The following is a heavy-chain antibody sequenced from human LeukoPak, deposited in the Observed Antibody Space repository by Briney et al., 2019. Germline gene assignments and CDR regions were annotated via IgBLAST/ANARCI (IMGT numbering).Heavy chain of an antibody. V-gene: IGHV3-48*01. D-gene: IGHD1-26*01. CDR3: ARDEVGATLYYYYGMDV. J-gene: IGHJ6*02. Sequence: GGSLRLSCTMYGFTLYSYSMNWVRQAPGKGLEWVSYISSSSSTIYYADSVKGRFTISRDNAKNSLYLQMNSLRAEDAAVYYCARDEVGATLYYYYGMDVWGQGTTVTVSS. CDR2: ISSSSSTI. CDR1: GFTLYSYS.